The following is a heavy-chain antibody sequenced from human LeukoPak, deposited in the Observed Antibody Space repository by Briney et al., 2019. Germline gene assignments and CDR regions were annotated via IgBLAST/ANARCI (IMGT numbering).Heavy chain of an antibody. CDR2: ISYDGSNK. V-gene: IGHV3-30-3*01. CDR1: GFTFSSYA. CDR3: ARGFGSGYYGGFDY. J-gene: IGHJ4*02. D-gene: IGHD3-22*01. Sequence: PGRSLRLSCAASGFTFSSYAMHWVRQAPGKGLEWVAVISYDGSNKYYADSVKGRFTISRDNSKNTLYLQMNSLRAEDTAVYYCARGFGSGYYGGFDYWGQGTLVTVSS.